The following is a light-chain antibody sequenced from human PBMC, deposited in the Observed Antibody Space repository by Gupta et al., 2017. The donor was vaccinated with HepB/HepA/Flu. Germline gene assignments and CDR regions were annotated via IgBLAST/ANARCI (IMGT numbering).Light chain of an antibody. CDR1: QNVGSY. V-gene: IGKV3-11*01. CDR3: QQRSNWPWT. CDR2: NAS. J-gene: IGKJ1*01. Sequence: GLTQYPDIVSTARGERATLSCRASQNVGSYLAWYQQKPGQAPRLLIYNASNRATGIPGRFSGSGSGTDFILEISSLEPEDFAVYYCQQRSNWPWTFGQGTKVEVK.